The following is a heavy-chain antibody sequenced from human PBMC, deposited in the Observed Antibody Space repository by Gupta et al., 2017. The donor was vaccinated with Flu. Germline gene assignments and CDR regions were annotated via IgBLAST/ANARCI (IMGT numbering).Heavy chain of an antibody. CDR3: ARAYSRSSVFDH. V-gene: IGHV1-18*01. J-gene: IGHJ4*02. Sequence: YAQRFQGRLTMTTDTSTGTAYMDLRSLTSDDTAFYYCARAYSRSSVFDHWGQGTLVSVSS. D-gene: IGHD6-6*01.